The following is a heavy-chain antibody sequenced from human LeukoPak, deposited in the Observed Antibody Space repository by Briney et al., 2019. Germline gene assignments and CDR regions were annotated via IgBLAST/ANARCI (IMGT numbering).Heavy chain of an antibody. CDR3: ARAGDSWYFDY. D-gene: IGHD3-10*01. CDR2: IYYSGST. V-gene: IGHV4-31*03. J-gene: IGHJ4*02. Sequence: SETLSLTCTVSGGSISSGGYYWSWLRQHPGQGLEWIGYIYYSGSTYYNPSLKSRVTISVDTSKNQFSLKLSSVTAADMAVYYCARAGDSWYFDYWGQGTLVTVSS. CDR1: GGSISSGGYY.